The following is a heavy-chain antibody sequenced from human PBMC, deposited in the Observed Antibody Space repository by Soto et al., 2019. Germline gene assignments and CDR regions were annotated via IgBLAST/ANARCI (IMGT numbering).Heavy chain of an antibody. CDR3: ARLPDSYCSTSSCYGYFQH. V-gene: IGHV1-69*02. Sequence: GASVEVCWKASGGTFSGYTISWVRQAPGQGLEWMGRIIPILGITNYAQKFQGRVTITADKSTSTAYMELSSLRSEDTALYYCARLPDSYCSTSSCYGYFQHWGQGTLVTVSS. J-gene: IGHJ1*01. D-gene: IGHD2-2*01. CDR1: GGTFSGYT. CDR2: IIPILGIT.